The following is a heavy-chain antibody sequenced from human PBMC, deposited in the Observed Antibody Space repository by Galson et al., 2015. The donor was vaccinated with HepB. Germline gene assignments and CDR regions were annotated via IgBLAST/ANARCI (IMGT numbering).Heavy chain of an antibody. CDR1: GYTFTGYV. CDR3: ARDRGIWHLSIDY. D-gene: IGHD3-10*01. V-gene: IGHV7-4-1*02. CDR2: INTNTGNP. J-gene: IGHJ4*02. Sequence: SVKVSCKASGYTFTGYVLNWVRQAPGQGPEWMGWINTNTGNPTYAQGFTGRFVFSLDTSVSTAYLQITSLKADDTAVYYCARDRGIWHLSIDYWGQGTLVTVSP.